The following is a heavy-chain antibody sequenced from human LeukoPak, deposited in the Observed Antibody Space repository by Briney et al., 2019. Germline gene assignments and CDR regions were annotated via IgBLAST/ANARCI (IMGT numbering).Heavy chain of an antibody. J-gene: IGHJ3*02. D-gene: IGHD1/OR15-1a*01. CDR1: GFTFSSYG. CDR3: AKIASNNGAFDI. V-gene: IGHV3-33*06. CDR2: IWYDGSNK. Sequence: GGSLRLSCAASGFTFSSYGMHWVRQAPGKGLEWGAVIWYDGSNKYYADSVKGRFTISRDNSKNTLYLQMNSLRAEDTAVYYCAKIASNNGAFDIWGQGTMVTVSS.